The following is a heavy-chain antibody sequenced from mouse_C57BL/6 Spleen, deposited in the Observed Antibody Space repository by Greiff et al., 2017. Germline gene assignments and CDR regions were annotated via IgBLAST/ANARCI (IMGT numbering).Heavy chain of an antibody. Sequence: QVQLQQPGAELVRPGSSVKLSCKASGYTFTSYWMDWVKQRPGQGLEWIGNIYPSDSGTHYNQKFKGKAPLAVDKPTSTAYMQLSSLTSEDSAVYYCARLDAMDYWGQGTSVTVSS. CDR3: ARLDAMDY. CDR2: IYPSDSGT. J-gene: IGHJ4*01. V-gene: IGHV1-61*01. CDR1: GYTFTSYW.